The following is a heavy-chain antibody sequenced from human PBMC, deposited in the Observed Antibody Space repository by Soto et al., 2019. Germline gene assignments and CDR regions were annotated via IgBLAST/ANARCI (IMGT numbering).Heavy chain of an antibody. D-gene: IGHD4-17*01. CDR1: GYSFTSYW. Sequence: GESLKISCKGSGYSFTSYWIGWVRQMPGKGLEWMGIIYPGDSDTRYSPSFQGQVTISADKSISTAYLQWSSLKASDTAMYYCARQQDYGDDTRGGGRVFWNFDYWGQGTLVTVSS. CDR2: IYPGDSDT. CDR3: ARQQDYGDDTRGGGRVFWNFDY. V-gene: IGHV5-51*01. J-gene: IGHJ4*02.